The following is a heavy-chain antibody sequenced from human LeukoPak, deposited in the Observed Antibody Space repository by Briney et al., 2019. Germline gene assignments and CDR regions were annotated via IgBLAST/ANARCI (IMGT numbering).Heavy chain of an antibody. Sequence: SETLSLTCTVSGASIRSSFWNWIRQPPGRGLEWTGYLSTRGTTNYNPSLKSRVTISADTSENQFSLKVSSVTAADTAVYYCTRNRGYYVNDYWGQGILVTVSS. V-gene: IGHV4-59*01. CDR3: TRNRGYYVNDY. J-gene: IGHJ4*02. CDR1: GASIRSSF. D-gene: IGHD1-26*01. CDR2: LSTRGTT.